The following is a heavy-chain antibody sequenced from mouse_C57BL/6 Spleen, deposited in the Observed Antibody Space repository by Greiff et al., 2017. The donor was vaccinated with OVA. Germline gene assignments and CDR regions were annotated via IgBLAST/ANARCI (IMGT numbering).Heavy chain of an antibody. J-gene: IGHJ4*01. V-gene: IGHV1-82*01. CDR2: IYPGDGDT. CDR1: GYAFSSSW. Sequence: QVQLQQSGPELVKPGASVKISCKASGYAFSSSWMNWVKQRPGQGLEWIGRIYPGDGDTNYNGKFKGKATLTADKSSSTAYMQLSSLTSEDSAVYFCAREAMDYWGQGTSVTVSS. CDR3: AREAMDY.